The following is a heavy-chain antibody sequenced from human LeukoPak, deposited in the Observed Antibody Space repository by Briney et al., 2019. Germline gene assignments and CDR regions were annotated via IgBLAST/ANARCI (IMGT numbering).Heavy chain of an antibody. CDR2: INHSGST. CDR1: GGSFSGYY. V-gene: IGHV4-34*01. J-gene: IGHJ5*02. D-gene: IGHD3-10*01. CDR3: ARAPGSGSTEWFDP. Sequence: SETLSLTCAVYGGSFSGYYWSWIRQPPGKGLEWIGEINHSGSTNYNPSLKSRVTISVDKSKNQFSLKLSSVTAADTAVYYCARAPGSGSTEWFDPWGQGTLVTVSS.